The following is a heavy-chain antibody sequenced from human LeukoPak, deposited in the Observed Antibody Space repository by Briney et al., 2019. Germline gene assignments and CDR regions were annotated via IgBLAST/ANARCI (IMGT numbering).Heavy chain of an antibody. CDR2: INPNSGGT. V-gene: IGHV1-2*02. CDR3: ARDDFWSGYPFDY. J-gene: IGHJ4*02. Sequence: ASVKVSCKASGYTFTGYYMHWVRQAPGQGLEWMGWINPNSGGTNYAQKFQGRVTMTRDTSISTAYMELSRPRSDDTAVYYCARDDFWSGYPFDYWGQGTLVTVSS. D-gene: IGHD3-3*01. CDR1: GYTFTGYY.